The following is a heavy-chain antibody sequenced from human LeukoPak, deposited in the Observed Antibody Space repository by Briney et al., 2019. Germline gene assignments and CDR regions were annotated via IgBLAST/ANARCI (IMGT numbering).Heavy chain of an antibody. CDR1: GGSISSNSYY. CDR2: IYYGGST. V-gene: IGHV4-39*07. CDR3: ARTAAAGPGDFDY. D-gene: IGHD6-13*01. Sequence: SETLSLTCTVSGGSISSNSYYWGWIRQPPGKGLEWIGSIYYGGSTYYNPSLKSRVTISVDTSKNQFSLKVSSVTAADTAVYYCARTAAAGPGDFDYWGQGTLVTVSS. J-gene: IGHJ4*02.